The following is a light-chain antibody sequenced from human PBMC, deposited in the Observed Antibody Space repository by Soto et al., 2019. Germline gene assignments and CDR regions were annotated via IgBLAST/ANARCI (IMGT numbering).Light chain of an antibody. CDR1: SSTVGGFNV. CDR3: CSYVGATTYA. J-gene: IGLJ1*01. V-gene: IGLV2-23*01. CDR2: EGI. Sequence: LTQPASVSGSPGQSITISCTGTSSTVGGFNVVSWYQQHPGKAPKVIIYEGIKRPSGVSNRFSGSNSGSTASLTISGLQAEDEADYYCCSYVGATTYAFGTGTKVTVL.